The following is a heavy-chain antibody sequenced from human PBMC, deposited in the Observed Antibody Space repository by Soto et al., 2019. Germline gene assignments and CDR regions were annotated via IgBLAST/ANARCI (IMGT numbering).Heavy chain of an antibody. CDR3: ARSALLVASTTYYYYMDV. D-gene: IGHD2-8*02. Sequence: ESGGGLVQPGGSLRLSCTASGFTFSSYWMNWVRQAPGKGLEWVAYIKQDGSDKYYLDSVKGRFTISRDNAKNSLYLQVNSLGAEDTAVYYCARSALLVASTTYYYYMDVWGKGTTVTVSS. CDR1: GFTFSSYW. V-gene: IGHV3-7*01. J-gene: IGHJ6*03. CDR2: IKQDGSDK.